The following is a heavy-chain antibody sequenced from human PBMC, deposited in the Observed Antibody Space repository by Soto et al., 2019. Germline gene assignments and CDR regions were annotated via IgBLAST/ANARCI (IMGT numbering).Heavy chain of an antibody. J-gene: IGHJ5*02. D-gene: IGHD2-2*02. CDR2: IIPIFGTA. CDR1: GGTFSSYA. Sequence: SVKVSCKASGGTFSSYAIGWVRQAPGQGLEWMGGIIPIFGTANYAQKFQGRVTITADESTSTAYMELSSLRSEDTAVYYCASDHILVVQAAIRAGGWFDTWDQGTLVTVSS. CDR3: ASDHILVVQAAIRAGGWFDT. V-gene: IGHV1-69*13.